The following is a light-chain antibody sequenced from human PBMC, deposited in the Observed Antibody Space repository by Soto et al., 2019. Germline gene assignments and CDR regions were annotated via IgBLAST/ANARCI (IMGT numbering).Light chain of an antibody. Sequence: QSALTQPASVSGSPGQSITISCTGTSSDVGRYNYVSWYQQHPGKAPKLMIYEVSNRPSGVSNRFSGSKSGNTASLTISGLQAEDEADYYCRSYTSSSTYVFGTGTKVTVL. CDR2: EVS. CDR1: SSDVGRYNY. J-gene: IGLJ1*01. V-gene: IGLV2-14*01. CDR3: RSYTSSSTYV.